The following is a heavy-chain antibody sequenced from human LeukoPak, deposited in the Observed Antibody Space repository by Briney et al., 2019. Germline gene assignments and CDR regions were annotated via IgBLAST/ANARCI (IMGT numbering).Heavy chain of an antibody. Sequence: ASVKASCKASGYTFTSYDINWVRQATGQGLEWMGWMNPNSGNTGYAQKFQGRVTMTRNTSISTAYMELSSLRSEDTAVYYCARGGRYSSSRGYYYYYYMDVWSKGTTVTVSS. CDR3: ARGGRYSSSRGYYYYYYMDV. D-gene: IGHD6-6*01. CDR1: GYTFTSYD. J-gene: IGHJ6*03. CDR2: MNPNSGNT. V-gene: IGHV1-8*01.